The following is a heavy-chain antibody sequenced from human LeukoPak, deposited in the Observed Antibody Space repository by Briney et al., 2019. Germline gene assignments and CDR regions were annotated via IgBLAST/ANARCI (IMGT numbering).Heavy chain of an antibody. CDR2: ISAYNGNT. CDR3: ARDRRAWDIVLVPAAMPRFDP. V-gene: IGHV1-18*01. J-gene: IGHJ5*02. D-gene: IGHD2-2*01. CDR1: GYTFTSYG. Sequence: GASVKVSCKASGYTFTSYGISWVRQAPGQGLEWMGWISAYNGNTNYAQKLQGRVTMTTDTSTSTAYMELRSLRSDDTAVYYCARDRRAWDIVLVPAAMPRFDPWGQGTLVTVSS.